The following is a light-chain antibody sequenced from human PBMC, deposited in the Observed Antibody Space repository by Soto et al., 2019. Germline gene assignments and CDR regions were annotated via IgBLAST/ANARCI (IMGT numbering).Light chain of an antibody. CDR3: QQYGRPPPYT. CDR2: GAT. Sequence: EIVLTRSPGTLSLSPGERATLSCRASQSVRSSYLAWYQQKPGQAPRLLIYGATSRATGIPDRFSGSGSGTDFTLTISRLEPEDFAVYYCQQYGRPPPYTFGQGTKLEIK. J-gene: IGKJ2*01. CDR1: QSVRSSY. V-gene: IGKV3-20*01.